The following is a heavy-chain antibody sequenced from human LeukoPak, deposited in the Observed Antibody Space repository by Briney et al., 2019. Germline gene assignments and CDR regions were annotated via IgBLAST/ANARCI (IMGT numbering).Heavy chain of an antibody. CDR2: ISYDGSNK. D-gene: IGHD3-22*01. J-gene: IGHJ4*02. Sequence: GGSLRLSCAASGFTFSSYGMHWVRQAPGKGLEWVAVISYDGSNKYYADSVKGRFTISRDNSKNTLYLQMNSLRAEDTAVYYCAKDHFYYYDSSGYYPDYWGQGTLVTVSS. CDR3: AKDHFYYYDSSGYYPDY. CDR1: GFTFSSYG. V-gene: IGHV3-30*18.